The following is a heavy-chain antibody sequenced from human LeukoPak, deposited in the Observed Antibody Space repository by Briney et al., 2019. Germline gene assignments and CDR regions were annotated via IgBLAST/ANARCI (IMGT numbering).Heavy chain of an antibody. J-gene: IGHJ4*02. CDR1: GYTFTSYL. V-gene: IGHV1-46*01. CDR3: ARERGSTQCFAY. Sequence: GASVKVSCKASGYTFTSYLIHWVRQAPGHGPEWMGVMYTSGGGTTYAQKFQGRVTMTRDTSTSTVYMELSSLRFEDTAVYYCARERGSTQCFAYWGQGTLVTVSS. CDR2: MYTSGGGT. D-gene: IGHD3-10*01.